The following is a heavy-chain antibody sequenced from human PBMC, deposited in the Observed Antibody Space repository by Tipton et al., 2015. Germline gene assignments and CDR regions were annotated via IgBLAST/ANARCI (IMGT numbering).Heavy chain of an antibody. CDR3: ARGKLYRYFVVVPVAMDDAFDI. CDR1: GFTFSSYW. Sequence: GSLRLSCAASGFTFSSYWMSWVRQAPGKGLEWVANIKQDGSEKYYVDSVKGRFIISRDNAKNSLYLQMSSLRAEDTAVYYCARGKLYRYFVVVPVAMDDAFDIWGQGTMVTVSS. J-gene: IGHJ3*02. D-gene: IGHD2-2*01. V-gene: IGHV3-7*01. CDR2: IKQDGSEK.